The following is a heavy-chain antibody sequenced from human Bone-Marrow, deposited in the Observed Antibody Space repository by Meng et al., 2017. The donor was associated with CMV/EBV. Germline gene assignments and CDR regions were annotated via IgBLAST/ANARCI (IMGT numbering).Heavy chain of an antibody. V-gene: IGHV1-2*02. CDR2: INLKSGDT. Sequence: ASVKVSCKSFGYTFTAYFVHWVRQAPGQGLEWMGWINLKSGDTNYAQKFRGRVTMTRGTSIDTAYMDLSSLRSDDTAVYYCSRDGGSPNDYWGQGTLVTVSS. CDR1: GYTFTAYF. D-gene: IGHD2-15*01. CDR3: SRDGGSPNDY. J-gene: IGHJ4*02.